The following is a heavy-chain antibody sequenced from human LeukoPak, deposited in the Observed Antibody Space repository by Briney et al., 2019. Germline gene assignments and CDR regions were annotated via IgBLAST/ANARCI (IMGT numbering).Heavy chain of an antibody. Sequence: GGSLRLSCAASGFTLSRNYMSWVRQGPGKGLEWVSVLYSDGSTYYADSVKGRFTISRDNSKNTLYLQMNSLRAEDTAVYYCAKDWTGTKPFDLWGRGTLVTVSS. J-gene: IGHJ2*01. CDR2: LYSDGST. CDR1: GFTLSRNY. V-gene: IGHV3-53*01. D-gene: IGHD3/OR15-3a*01. CDR3: AKDWTGTKPFDL.